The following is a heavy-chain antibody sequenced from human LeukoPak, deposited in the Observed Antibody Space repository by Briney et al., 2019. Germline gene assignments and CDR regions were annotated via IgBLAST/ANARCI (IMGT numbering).Heavy chain of an antibody. Sequence: GESLKISCKGSGYSFTSYWIGWVRQMSGKGLEWMGIIYPGDSDTRYSPSFQGQVTISADKSISTAYLQWSSLKASDTAMYYCARRYCSSTSCYAFDIWGQGTMVTVSS. D-gene: IGHD2-2*01. V-gene: IGHV5-51*01. J-gene: IGHJ3*02. CDR3: ARRYCSSTSCYAFDI. CDR1: GYSFTSYW. CDR2: IYPGDSDT.